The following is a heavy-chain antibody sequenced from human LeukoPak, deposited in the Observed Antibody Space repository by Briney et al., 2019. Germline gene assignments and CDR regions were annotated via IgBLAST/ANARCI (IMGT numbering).Heavy chain of an antibody. V-gene: IGHV4-39*01. J-gene: IGHJ4*02. D-gene: IGHD2-2*01. CDR1: GGSISSSSYY. Sequence: PSETLSLTCTVSGGSISSSSYYWGWIRQPPGKGLEWIGSIYYSGSIYYNPSLKSRVTISVDTSKNQFSLKLSSVTAADTAVYYCARQEISSNKFDYWGQGTLVTVSS. CDR3: ARQEISSNKFDY. CDR2: IYYSGSI.